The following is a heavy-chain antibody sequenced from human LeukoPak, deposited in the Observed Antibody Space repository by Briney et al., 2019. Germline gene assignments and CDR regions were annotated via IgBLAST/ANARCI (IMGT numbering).Heavy chain of an antibody. Sequence: PGGSLRLSCAASGFTFSDHAMDWVRQAPGKGLEWVGRIRNKANSYTIEYAASVQGRFTVSRDDSMNSLYLQMNSMKTEDTAVYYCTRLVGANDWGQGTLVTVSS. CDR1: GFTFSDHA. CDR3: TRLVGAND. V-gene: IGHV3-72*01. J-gene: IGHJ4*02. D-gene: IGHD1-26*01. CDR2: IRNKANSYTI.